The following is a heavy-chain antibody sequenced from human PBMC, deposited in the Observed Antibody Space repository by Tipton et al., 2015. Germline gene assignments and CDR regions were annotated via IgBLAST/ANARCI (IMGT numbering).Heavy chain of an antibody. V-gene: IGHV3-53*01. D-gene: IGHD2-15*01. J-gene: IGHJ6*02. CDR2: IYTGGST. Sequence: VQLVQSGGGLIQPGGSLRLSCAASGFTVNSNYMNWVRQAPGKGLEWVSVIYTGGSTYYGDSVKGRFTISRDNSQNTLYLQMNSLRAEDTAVYYCARDLRRCSGGSCFGYGMDVWGQGTTVTVSS. CDR3: ARDLRRCSGGSCFGYGMDV. CDR1: GFTVNSNY.